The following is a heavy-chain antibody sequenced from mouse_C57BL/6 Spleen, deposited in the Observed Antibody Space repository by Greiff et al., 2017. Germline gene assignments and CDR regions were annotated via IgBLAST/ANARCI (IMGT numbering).Heavy chain of an antibody. J-gene: IGHJ1*03. CDR2: IDPETGGT. V-gene: IGHV1-15*01. D-gene: IGHD1-1*01. CDR3: TRKDYYGSSWDFDV. CDR1: GYTFTDYE. Sequence: QVQLKQSGAELVRPGASVTLSCKASGYTFTDYEMHWVKQTPVHGLEWIGAIDPETGGTAYNQKFKGKAILTADKSSSTAYMELRSLTSEDSAVYYCTRKDYYGSSWDFDVWGTGTTVTVSS.